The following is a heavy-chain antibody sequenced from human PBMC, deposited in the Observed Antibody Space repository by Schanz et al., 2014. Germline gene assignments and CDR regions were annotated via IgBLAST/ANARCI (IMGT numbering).Heavy chain of an antibody. V-gene: IGHV3-9*01. Sequence: EVQLVESGGGLVQPGRSLRLSCVASGFRFDDYAMHWVRQAPGKGLEWVSGMSWNAGSLGYGDSVKGRFTISRDNAKNSLSLQMNSLRAEDTDLYYCARDTAQSCTGPSCFEDFQHWGQGALVTVSS. J-gene: IGHJ1*01. CDR3: ARDTAQSCTGPSCFEDFQH. CDR2: MSWNAGSL. D-gene: IGHD2-2*01. CDR1: GFRFDDYA.